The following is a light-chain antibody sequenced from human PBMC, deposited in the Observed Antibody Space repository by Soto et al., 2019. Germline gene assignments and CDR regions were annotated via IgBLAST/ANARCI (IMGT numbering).Light chain of an antibody. J-gene: IGKJ1*01. V-gene: IGKV1-39*01. CDR1: QSIGTY. Sequence: DSQMTQSPSSLSASVGDRVTITCRTSQSIGTYLNWYQQKPGKAPQILIYAAAGLQSGVPSRFGGSGSGTDFTLTITSLQREDCATYYGQQTSSTAWTFGQGTE. CDR3: QQTSSTAWT. CDR2: AAA.